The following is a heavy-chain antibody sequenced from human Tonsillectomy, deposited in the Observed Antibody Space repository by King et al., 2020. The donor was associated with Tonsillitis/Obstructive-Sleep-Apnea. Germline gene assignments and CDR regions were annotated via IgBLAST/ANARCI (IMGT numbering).Heavy chain of an antibody. CDR3: ARSRVREAIRIGKLRVRYCDY. V-gene: IGHV4-34*01. J-gene: IGHJ4*02. Sequence: VQLQQWGAGLLKPSETLSLTCAVYGGSFSGYYWSWIRQPPGKGLEWIGEINHSGSTNYNPSLKSRVTISVDTSKNQFSLKLSSVTAVDTAVYYCARSRVREAIRIGKLRVRYCDYWGQGTLVTVSS. D-gene: IGHD4-23*01. CDR1: GGSFSGYY. CDR2: INHSGST.